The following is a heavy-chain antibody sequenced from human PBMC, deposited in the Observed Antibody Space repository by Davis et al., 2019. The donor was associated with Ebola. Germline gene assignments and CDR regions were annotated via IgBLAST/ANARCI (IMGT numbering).Heavy chain of an antibody. D-gene: IGHD1-26*01. Sequence: GESLKISCAASGFTFSSYAMSWVRQAPGKGLEWVSAISGSGGSTYYADSVKGRFTISRDNSMNTLHLQMNSLRAEDTAVYYCAKDLHSGSSELYYGMDVWGQGTTVTVSS. J-gene: IGHJ6*02. CDR1: GFTFSSYA. CDR3: AKDLHSGSSELYYGMDV. CDR2: ISGSGGST. V-gene: IGHV3-23*01.